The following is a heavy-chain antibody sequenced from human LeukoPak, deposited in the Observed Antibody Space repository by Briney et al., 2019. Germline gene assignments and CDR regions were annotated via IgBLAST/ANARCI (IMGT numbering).Heavy chain of an antibody. Sequence: PGGSLRLSCAASGFTFSSYWMHWVRQAPGKGLVWVSRINSDGSSTSYVDSVKGRFTISRDNAKNTLYLQMNSLRAEDTAVYYCARDRGYYDSSGYYSYGMDVWGQGTTVTVSS. CDR1: GFTFSSYW. CDR2: INSDGSST. CDR3: ARDRGYYDSSGYYSYGMDV. V-gene: IGHV3-74*01. J-gene: IGHJ6*02. D-gene: IGHD3-22*01.